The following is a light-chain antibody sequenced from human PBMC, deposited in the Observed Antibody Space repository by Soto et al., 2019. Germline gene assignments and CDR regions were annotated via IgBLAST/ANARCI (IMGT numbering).Light chain of an antibody. CDR2: EVS. V-gene: IGKV1-9*01. CDR1: QGVSSH. CDR3: QHLNSYPIT. Sequence: HLTHSPSSLSASVLYRVTITFLASQGVSSHLAWHQQKPGKAPKLLIYEVSTLQSGVPSRFSGSGSGTDFTLTISSLQPEDFATYYCQHLNSYPITFGQGTRLEIK. J-gene: IGKJ5*01.